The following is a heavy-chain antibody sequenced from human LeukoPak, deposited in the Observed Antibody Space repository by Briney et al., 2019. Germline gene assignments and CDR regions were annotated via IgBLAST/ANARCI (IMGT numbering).Heavy chain of an antibody. CDR1: GFTFCLYS. CDR3: AKDGYSYGYSHFDY. V-gene: IGHV3-21*01. Sequence: GGSLRLSCAASGFTFCLYSMTWVRQAPGKGLEWVSLIDSNSNFINYADSVKGRFTISRDNAKKSLYLQMNSLRAEDTAVYYCAKDGYSYGYSHFDYWGQGTLVTVSS. D-gene: IGHD5-18*01. CDR2: IDSNSNFI. J-gene: IGHJ4*02.